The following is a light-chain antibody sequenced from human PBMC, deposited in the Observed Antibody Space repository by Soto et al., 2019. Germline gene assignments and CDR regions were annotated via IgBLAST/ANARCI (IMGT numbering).Light chain of an antibody. CDR3: QQRSNWLT. CDR1: QTVSSY. V-gene: IGKV3-11*01. CDR2: DAS. J-gene: IGKJ4*01. Sequence: EIVLTQSPATLSLSPGERATLSCRASQTVSSYLAWYQQKPGQAPRLLIYDASSRATGIPARFSGSGSGTDFPLTISSLEPEDVAVYYCQQRSNWLTFGGGTKVEIK.